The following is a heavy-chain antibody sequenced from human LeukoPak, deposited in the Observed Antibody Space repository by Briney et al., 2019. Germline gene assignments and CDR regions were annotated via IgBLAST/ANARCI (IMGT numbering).Heavy chain of an antibody. CDR1: GYTFTSYG. Sequence: GASVKVSCKASGYTFTSYGISWVRQATGQGLEWMGWMNPNSGNTGYAQKFQGRVTMTRNTSISTAYMELSSLRSEDTAVYYCAAPTIAAGIYGMDVWGQGTTVTVSS. J-gene: IGHJ6*02. V-gene: IGHV1-8*02. CDR3: AAPTIAAGIYGMDV. D-gene: IGHD6-13*01. CDR2: MNPNSGNT.